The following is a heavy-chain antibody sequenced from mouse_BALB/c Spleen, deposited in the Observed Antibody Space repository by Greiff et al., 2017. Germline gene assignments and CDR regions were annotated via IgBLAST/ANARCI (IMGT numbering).Heavy chain of an antibody. CDR3: AYGIYYAMDY. Sequence: EVKLQESGPGLVKPSQSLSLTCTVTGYSITSDYAWNWIRQFPGNKLEWMGYISYSGSTSYNPSLKSRISITRDTSKNQFFLQLNSVTTEDTATYYCAYGIYYAMDYWGQGTSVTVSS. V-gene: IGHV3-2*02. D-gene: IGHD1-1*01. J-gene: IGHJ4*01. CDR2: ISYSGST. CDR1: GYSITSDYA.